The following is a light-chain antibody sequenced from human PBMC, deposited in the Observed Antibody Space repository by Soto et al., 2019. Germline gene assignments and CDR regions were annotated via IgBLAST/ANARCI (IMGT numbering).Light chain of an antibody. CDR3: GTWDSGLSAVV. CDR1: SSNIGNNY. J-gene: IGLJ2*01. Sequence: QSALTQPPSVSAAPGQTVTISCSGSSSNIGNNYVSWYQQLPGTAPKLLIYDNTKRPSGIPDRFSGSKSGTSATLGITGLQTGDEADYYCGTWDSGLSAVVFGGGTKLTVL. CDR2: DNT. V-gene: IGLV1-51*01.